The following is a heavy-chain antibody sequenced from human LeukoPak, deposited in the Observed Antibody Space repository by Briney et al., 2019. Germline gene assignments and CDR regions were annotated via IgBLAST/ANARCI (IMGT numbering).Heavy chain of an antibody. CDR3: AKDSSRSAYYPYYFDY. J-gene: IGHJ4*02. D-gene: IGHD3-22*01. CDR2: TRYDGSNT. CDR1: GFTFSSYG. V-gene: IGHV3-30*02. Sequence: GGSLRLSYAASGFTFSSYGMHWVRQAPGKGLEWVAFTRYDGSNTDYADSVKGRYTISRDNSKNTLYLQMNSLRVEDTAMYYCAKDSSRSAYYPYYFDYWGQGTLVTVSS.